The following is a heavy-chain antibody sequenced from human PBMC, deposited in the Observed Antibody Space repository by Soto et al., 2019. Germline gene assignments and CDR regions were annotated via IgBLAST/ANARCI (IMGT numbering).Heavy chain of an antibody. J-gene: IGHJ6*02. Sequence: EVQLLESGGGLVQPGGSLRLSCAASGFTFSSGAMGWVRQAPGKGLEWVSDIIDSGGSTYYADSVKGRFTISRDNSKSTLYLRMNSLRAEDTALYYCAKGRSYYYYYGVDVWGQGTTVAVSS. CDR1: GFTFSSGA. CDR3: AKGRSYYYYYGVDV. CDR2: IIDSGGST. V-gene: IGHV3-23*01.